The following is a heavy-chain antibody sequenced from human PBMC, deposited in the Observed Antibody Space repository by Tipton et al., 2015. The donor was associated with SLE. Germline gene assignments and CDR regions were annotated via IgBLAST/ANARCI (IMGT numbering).Heavy chain of an antibody. Sequence: TLSLTCTVSGGSISSYYWSWIRQPPGKGLEWIGYIYTSGSTNYNPSLKSRVTISVDTSKNQFSLKLSSVTAADTAVYYCARHGGYTYWYFDLWGRGTLVTVSS. CDR1: GGSISSYY. V-gene: IGHV4-4*09. D-gene: IGHD4-17*01. CDR3: ARHGGYTYWYFDL. J-gene: IGHJ2*01. CDR2: IYTSGST.